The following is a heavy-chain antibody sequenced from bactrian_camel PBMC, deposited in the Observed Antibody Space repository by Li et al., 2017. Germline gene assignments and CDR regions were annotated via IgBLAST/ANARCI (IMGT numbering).Heavy chain of an antibody. CDR1: GFANENHY. CDR3: VTAARSGYLYELGY. Sequence: VQLVESGGGLVQPGGSLRLSCALSGFANENHYMSWVRQPPGKGLQWLSTIYTGSGGTDYADSVKGRFTISRDNAKTTVHLQMNNLKSEDTALYYCVTAARSGYLYELGYWGQGTQVTVS. CDR2: IYTGSGGT. J-gene: IGHJ4*01. V-gene: IGHV3S36*01. D-gene: IGHD7*01.